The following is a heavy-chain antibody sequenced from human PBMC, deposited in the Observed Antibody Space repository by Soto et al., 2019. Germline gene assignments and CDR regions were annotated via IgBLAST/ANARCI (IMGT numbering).Heavy chain of an antibody. V-gene: IGHV3-48*01. Sequence: GGSLRLSCAASGFTFSTYSMNWVRQAPGKGLEWVSYISSSSSTIYYADSVKGRFTISRDNSKNTLYLQMNSLRAEDTAVYYCAKGSYYYDSSGFSPFDYWGQGTLVTVSS. CDR3: AKGSYYYDSSGFSPFDY. CDR1: GFTFSTYS. J-gene: IGHJ4*02. CDR2: ISSSSSTI. D-gene: IGHD3-22*01.